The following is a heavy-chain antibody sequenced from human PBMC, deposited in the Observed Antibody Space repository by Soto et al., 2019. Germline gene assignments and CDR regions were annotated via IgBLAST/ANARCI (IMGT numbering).Heavy chain of an antibody. V-gene: IGHV1-24*01. D-gene: IGHD2-21*02. Sequence: ASVKVSCKGSGYTLSELAIPWVRQAPGKGFEWMGGFDPEGSDTIYAQKFQGRVTMTSDTSTETACMELESLTSEDTAFYYCATMGFCGPGCYSFDYWGQGTLVTVSS. J-gene: IGHJ4*02. CDR1: GYTLSELA. CDR3: ATMGFCGPGCYSFDY. CDR2: FDPEGSDT.